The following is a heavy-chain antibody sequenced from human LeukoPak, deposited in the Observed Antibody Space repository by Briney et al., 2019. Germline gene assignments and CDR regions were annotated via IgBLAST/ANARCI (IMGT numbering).Heavy chain of an antibody. J-gene: IGHJ4*02. D-gene: IGHD1-1*01. CDR3: ARGGVNYWNPRY. Sequence: GGSLRLSCAASGLTFSSYAMSWVRQAPGKGLEWVSLLYTGGTTYYADSVEGRFTISRDDSKNTIYLQMNSLRAEDTAVYYCARGGVNYWNPRYWGQGTLVTVSS. CDR2: LYTGGTT. CDR1: GLTFSSYA. V-gene: IGHV3-23*03.